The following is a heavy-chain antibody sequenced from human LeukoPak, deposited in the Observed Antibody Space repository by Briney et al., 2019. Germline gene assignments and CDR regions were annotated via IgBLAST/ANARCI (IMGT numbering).Heavy chain of an antibody. CDR2: ISSSSSYI. Sequence: GGSLRLSCAASGFTFSSYSMNWVRQAPGKGLEWVSSISSSSSYIYYADSVKGRFTISRDNAKNSLYLQMNSLRAEDTAVYYCARDQYCSSTSCYNGYYYYYMDDWGKGTTVTVSS. J-gene: IGHJ6*03. CDR1: GFTFSSYS. D-gene: IGHD2-2*02. V-gene: IGHV3-21*01. CDR3: ARDQYCSSTSCYNGYYYYYMDD.